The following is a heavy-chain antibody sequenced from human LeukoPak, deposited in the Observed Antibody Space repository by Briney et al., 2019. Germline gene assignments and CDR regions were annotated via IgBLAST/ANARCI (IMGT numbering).Heavy chain of an antibody. Sequence: PGGSLRLSCAASGFTFSNYWMSWVRQAPGKGLEWVANIKEDGSEKYYVDSVKGRFTISRDNAKNSLYLQMNSLRAEDTAVYYCARDTAPDTYSGSYYEPGGLDYWGQGTLVTVSS. CDR2: IKEDGSEK. CDR3: ARDTAPDTYSGSYYEPGGLDY. D-gene: IGHD1-26*01. V-gene: IGHV3-7*01. J-gene: IGHJ4*02. CDR1: GFTFSNYW.